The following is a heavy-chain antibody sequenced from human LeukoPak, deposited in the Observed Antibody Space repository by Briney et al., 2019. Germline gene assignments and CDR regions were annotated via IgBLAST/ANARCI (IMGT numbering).Heavy chain of an antibody. CDR1: GFTFSRYW. CDR2: IKQDGSEK. J-gene: IGHJ4*02. CDR3: AREGAEYFDY. D-gene: IGHD3-16*01. V-gene: IGHV3-7*01. Sequence: GGTLSLSCAASGFTFSRYWMSWVRQAPGKGLEWVANIKQDGSEKYYVDSVKGRFTISRDNAKNSLYLQMNSLRAEDTAVYYCAREGAEYFDYWGQGTLVTVSS.